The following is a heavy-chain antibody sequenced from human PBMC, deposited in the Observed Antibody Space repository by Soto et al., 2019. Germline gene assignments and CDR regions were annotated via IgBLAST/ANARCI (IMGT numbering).Heavy chain of an antibody. CDR2: IYYSGST. D-gene: IGHD3-10*01. V-gene: IGHV4-59*01. CDR3: ARDRAMVRGTRAFDI. CDR1: GGSISSYY. J-gene: IGHJ3*02. Sequence: SETLSLTCTVSGGSISSYYWSWIRQPPGKGLEWIGYIYYSGSTNYNPSLKSRVTISVDTSKNQFSLKLSSVTAADTAVYYCARDRAMVRGTRAFDIGGQGTMVTVSS.